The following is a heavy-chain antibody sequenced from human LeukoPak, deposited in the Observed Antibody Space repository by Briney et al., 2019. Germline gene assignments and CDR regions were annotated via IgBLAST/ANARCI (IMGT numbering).Heavy chain of an antibody. CDR2: IKQDGSEK. Sequence: GGSLRLSCAASGFTFSSYWMSWVRQAPGKGLEWVANIKQDGSEKYYVDSVKGRFTISRDNAKNSLYLQMNSLRAEDTAVYYCARGCYDSILVYPFDYWGQGTLVTVSS. CDR1: GFTFSSYW. J-gene: IGHJ4*02. V-gene: IGHV3-7*01. CDR3: ARGCYDSILVYPFDY. D-gene: IGHD3-22*01.